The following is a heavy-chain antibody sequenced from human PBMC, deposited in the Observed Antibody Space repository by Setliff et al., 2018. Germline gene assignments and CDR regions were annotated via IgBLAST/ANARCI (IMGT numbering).Heavy chain of an antibody. Sequence: SETLSLTCSVYGESFSNNYWSWIRQTPGKGLEWIGESNHGGSTSYHPSLRSRVTMSVDTSKNQFSLKLTSVTAADTAVYYCARVDFTMIQGVIGHWGQGTLVTVSS. J-gene: IGHJ1*01. CDR2: SNHGGST. CDR1: GESFSNNY. CDR3: ARVDFTMIQGVIGH. V-gene: IGHV4-34*01. D-gene: IGHD3-10*01.